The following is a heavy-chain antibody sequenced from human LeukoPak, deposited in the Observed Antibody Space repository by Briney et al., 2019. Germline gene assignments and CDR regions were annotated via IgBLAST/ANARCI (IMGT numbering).Heavy chain of an antibody. CDR2: INPSGGST. D-gene: IGHD2-15*01. J-gene: IGHJ6*04. CDR3: AGGGYCSGGSCYWGYYYYGMDV. CDR1: GYTFTSYY. Sequence: ASVKVSCKASGYTFTSYYMHWVRQAPGQGLEWMGIINPSGGSTSYAQKFQGRVTMTRDTSTSTVYMELSSLRSEDTAVYYCAGGGYCSGGSCYWGYYYYGMDVWGKGTTVTVSS. V-gene: IGHV1-46*01.